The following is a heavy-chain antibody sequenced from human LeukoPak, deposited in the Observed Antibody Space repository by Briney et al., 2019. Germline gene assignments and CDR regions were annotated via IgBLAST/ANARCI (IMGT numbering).Heavy chain of an antibody. Sequence: SSETLSLTCAVSGGSISSGGYSWSWIRQPPGKGLEWIGYIYHSGSTYYNPSLKSRVTISVDRSKNQFSLKLSSVTAADTAVYYCARVGYSSSGGYFQHWGQGTLVTVSS. V-gene: IGHV4-30-2*01. D-gene: IGHD6-13*01. CDR2: IYHSGST. J-gene: IGHJ1*01. CDR3: ARVGYSSSGGYFQH. CDR1: GGSISSGGYS.